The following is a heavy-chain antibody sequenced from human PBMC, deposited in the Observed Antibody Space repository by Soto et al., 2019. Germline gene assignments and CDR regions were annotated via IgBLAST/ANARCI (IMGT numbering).Heavy chain of an antibody. D-gene: IGHD1-26*01. V-gene: IGHV1-69*01. CDR1: GGTFSSYA. CDR2: IIPIFGTA. J-gene: IGHJ4*02. CDR3: ARDLGPNSGPDDDY. Sequence: QVQLVQSRAEVKKPGSSVKVSCKASGGTFSSYAISWVRQAPGQGLEWMGGIIPIFGTANYAQKFQGRVTITADESTSTAYMELSSLRSEDTAVYYCARDLGPNSGPDDDYWGQGTLVTVSS.